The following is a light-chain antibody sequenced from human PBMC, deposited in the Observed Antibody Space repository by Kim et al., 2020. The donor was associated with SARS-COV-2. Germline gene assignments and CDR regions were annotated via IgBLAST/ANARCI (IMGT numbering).Light chain of an antibody. V-gene: IGKV3-11*01. J-gene: IGKJ4*01. CDR2: DAS. Sequence: EIVLTQSPATLSLSPGERATLSCRASQSISTYLAWYQQKPGQAPRLLIYDASKRTTGIPARFSGSGSGTDFTLSISSLEPEDFATYYCQQRTNGLTFGGGTKVDIK. CDR1: QSISTY. CDR3: QQRTNGLT.